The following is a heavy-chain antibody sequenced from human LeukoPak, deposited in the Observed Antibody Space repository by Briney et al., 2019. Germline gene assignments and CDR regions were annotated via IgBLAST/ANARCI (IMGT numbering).Heavy chain of an antibody. CDR3: ARDGVEMAIMDAFDI. D-gene: IGHD5-24*01. CDR1: GGSISSCSYY. Sequence: SETLSLTCTVSGGSISSCSYYWSWIRQPAGKGLEWIGRIYTSRSTNYNPSRKIQVTISVDTSKNQFSLKLSSVTAADTAVYYCARDGVEMAIMDAFDIWGQGTMVTVSS. J-gene: IGHJ3*02. CDR2: IYTSRST. V-gene: IGHV4-61*02.